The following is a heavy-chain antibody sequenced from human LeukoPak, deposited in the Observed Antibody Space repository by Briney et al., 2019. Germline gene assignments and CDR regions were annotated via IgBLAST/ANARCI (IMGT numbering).Heavy chain of an antibody. J-gene: IGHJ5*02. CDR3: SRDVGSVAVADWFDP. V-gene: IGHV1-18*04. D-gene: IGHD6-19*01. Sequence: ASVKVSCKASGYTFTSYGISGVRQAPGQGLEWMGWISAYNGNTNYAQKLQGRVTMTTDTSTSTAYVELRSLRSDDTAVYYCSRDVGSVAVADWFDPWGQGTLVTVSS. CDR2: ISAYNGNT. CDR1: GYTFTSYG.